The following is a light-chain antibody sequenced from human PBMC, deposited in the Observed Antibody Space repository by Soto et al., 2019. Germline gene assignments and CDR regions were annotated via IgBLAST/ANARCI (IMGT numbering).Light chain of an antibody. CDR2: AAS. V-gene: IGKV3D-20*01. CDR3: QQYCSSPRT. Sequence: EIVLTQSPATLSLSPGERATLSCGASQSVKTTYLAWYQQKPGLAPRLLIYAASNRASGIPDRFSGSGSGTDFTLTISRLEPEDFAVYYCQQYCSSPRTFGQGTKVEIK. CDR1: QSVKTTY. J-gene: IGKJ1*01.